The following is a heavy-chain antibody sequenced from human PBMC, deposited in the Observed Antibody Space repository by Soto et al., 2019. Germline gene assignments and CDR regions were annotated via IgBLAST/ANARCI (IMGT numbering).Heavy chain of an antibody. J-gene: IGHJ4*02. Sequence: PSETLSLTCTVSGGSISSYYWSWIRQPPGKGLEWIGYIYYSGSTNYNPSLKSRVTISVDTSKNQFSLKLSSVTAADTAVYYCARVNVFASGQFDYWGQGTLVTVSS. D-gene: IGHD3-10*01. CDR3: ARVNVFASGQFDY. V-gene: IGHV4-59*01. CDR1: GGSISSYY. CDR2: IYYSGST.